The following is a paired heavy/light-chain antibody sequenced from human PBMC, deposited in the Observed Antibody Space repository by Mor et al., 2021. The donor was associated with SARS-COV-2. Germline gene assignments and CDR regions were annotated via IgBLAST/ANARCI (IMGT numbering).Heavy chain of an antibody. Sequence: QITLKESGPVLVKPTQTLTLTCSFSGFSLATVGMGVAWFRQPPGKALEWLGFVDWSRDQNLRPSLEGRLTVAKDTVNNQVALTLTDMQSLDTGTYYCAHSRIAVTGRPFDYWGPGILVTVSS. J-gene: IGHJ4*02. CDR3: AHSRIAVTGRPFDY. CDR2: VDWSRDQ. CDR1: GFSLATVGMG. V-gene: IGHV2-5*01. D-gene: IGHD6-19*01.
Light chain of an antibody. J-gene: IGKJ5*01. V-gene: IGKV1-39*01. Sequence: DIQMTQSPSSLSASIGDRVTITCRASQSIADYLNWYQQRPGKAPSLLISGVTTLHSGVPSRFRGSASGTDFTLTINNLQPEDFATYYCQQTYSVHISFGQGTRLDIK. CDR2: GVT. CDR1: QSIADY. CDR3: QQTYSVHIS.